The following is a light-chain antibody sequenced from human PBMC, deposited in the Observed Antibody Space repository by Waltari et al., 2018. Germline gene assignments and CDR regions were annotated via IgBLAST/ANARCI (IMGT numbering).Light chain of an antibody. CDR2: KIS. V-gene: IGKV2-24*01. Sequence: DIVMTQTPLSSPVTLGQPASISCRPRQSLVHSHRNTYLSLLQQMPGQTPRILIYKISNRFCGVPDRFSGSGAGTDFTLKISRVEAEDVGVYYCMQATQSPLTFGGGTKVEIK. J-gene: IGKJ4*01. CDR1: QSLVHSHRNTY. CDR3: MQATQSPLT.